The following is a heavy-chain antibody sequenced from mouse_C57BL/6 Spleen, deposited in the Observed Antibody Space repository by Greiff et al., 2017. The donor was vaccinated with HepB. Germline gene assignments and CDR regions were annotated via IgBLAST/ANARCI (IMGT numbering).Heavy chain of an antibody. D-gene: IGHD2-4*01. CDR3: ARRGVYYDQRYFDV. Sequence: VQLQQSGPELVKPGASVKISCKASGYSFTDYNMNWVKQSNGKSLEWIGVINPNYGTNSYNQKFKGKATLTVDKSSSTAYMQLNSLTSEDSAVYYCARRGVYYDQRYFDVWGTGTTVTVSS. CDR1: GYSFTDYN. V-gene: IGHV1-39*01. CDR2: INPNYGTN. J-gene: IGHJ1*03.